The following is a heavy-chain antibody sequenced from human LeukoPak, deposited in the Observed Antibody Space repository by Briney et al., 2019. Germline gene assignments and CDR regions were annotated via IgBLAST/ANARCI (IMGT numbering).Heavy chain of an antibody. CDR1: GFSFGDYV. CDR2: ISGDGGRT. V-gene: IGHV3-43*02. CDR3: TRGEKYSSSARLADY. J-gene: IGHJ4*02. D-gene: IGHD6-19*01. Sequence: GGSLRLSFAASGFSFGDYVMRWVRQAPGKGLQWVSLISGDGGRTDYADSVKGRFTITRDNSKNSLYLQMNSLRTEDTALYYCTRGEKYSSSARLADYWGQGTLVTVTS.